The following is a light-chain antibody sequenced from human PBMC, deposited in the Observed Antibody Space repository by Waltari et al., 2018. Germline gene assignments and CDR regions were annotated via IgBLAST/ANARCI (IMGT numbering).Light chain of an antibody. CDR2: SNN. Sequence: QXLLTQPPSAXATPGQRVXVSCSGSNSXXGSNTVNXYQQVPGTAPKLLIYSNNSRSSGVPDRFSGSKSGTSASLAISGLQSEDEADYYCATXDDSLTAXVFGGGTKLTVL. V-gene: IGLV1-44*01. CDR1: NSXXGSNT. J-gene: IGLJ3*02. CDR3: ATXDDSLTAXV.